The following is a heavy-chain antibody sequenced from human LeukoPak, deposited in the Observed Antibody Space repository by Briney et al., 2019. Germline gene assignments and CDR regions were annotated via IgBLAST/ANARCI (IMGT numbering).Heavy chain of an antibody. CDR1: GGSFSGYY. D-gene: IGHD6-13*01. CDR3: AGGRVAAAGTRYYYYSFCMDL. Sequence: SETLSLTCAVYGGSFSGYYWSWIRQPPGKGLEWIGEINHSGSTNYHPSLKSRVTISVDTSTNQLSLKLRCVTAADTAVSYCAGGRVAAAGTRYYYYSFCMDLWDQGTTVTVSS. CDR2: INHSGST. V-gene: IGHV4-34*01. J-gene: IGHJ6*02.